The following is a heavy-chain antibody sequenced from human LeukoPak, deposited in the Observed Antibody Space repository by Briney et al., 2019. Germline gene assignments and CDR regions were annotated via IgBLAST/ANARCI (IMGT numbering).Heavy chain of an antibody. J-gene: IGHJ4*02. D-gene: IGHD1-14*01. CDR2: INPGGSST. CDR1: GFTFIGIG. CDR3: ARSNQADDY. V-gene: IGHV3-74*01. Sequence: GGPLSFSFAASGFTFIGIGFPWSAQVPGKGWVWVSRINPGGSSTAYADSVKGRFTISRDNAENTLYLQMDSLRAEDTAVYYCARSNQADDYWGQGTLVTVSS.